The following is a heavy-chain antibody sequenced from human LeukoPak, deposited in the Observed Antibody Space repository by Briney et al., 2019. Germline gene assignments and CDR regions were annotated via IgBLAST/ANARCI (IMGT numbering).Heavy chain of an antibody. J-gene: IGHJ6*03. CDR3: ARYVVVVAAGFDYYYMDV. Sequence: GESLKISCKGFGYSFTSYWIGWVRQMPGKGLEWMGIIYPGDSDTRYSPSFQGQVTISADKSISTAYLQWSSLKASDTAMYYCARYVVVVAAGFDYYYMDVWGKGTTVTVSS. CDR2: IYPGDSDT. D-gene: IGHD2-15*01. CDR1: GYSFTSYW. V-gene: IGHV5-51*01.